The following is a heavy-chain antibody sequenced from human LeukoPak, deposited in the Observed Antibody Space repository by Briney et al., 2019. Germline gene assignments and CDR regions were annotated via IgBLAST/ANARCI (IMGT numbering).Heavy chain of an antibody. CDR3: ARVGLTMDRGVVTYYYYMDV. Sequence: GGSLRLSCAASGFTFSSYWMHWVRQAPGKGLVWVSRINSDGSSTSYADSVKGRFTISRDNAKNTLYLQMNSLQAEDTAVYYCARVGLTMDRGVVTYYYYMDVWGKGTTVIVSS. D-gene: IGHD3-10*01. CDR2: INSDGSST. V-gene: IGHV3-74*01. CDR1: GFTFSSYW. J-gene: IGHJ6*03.